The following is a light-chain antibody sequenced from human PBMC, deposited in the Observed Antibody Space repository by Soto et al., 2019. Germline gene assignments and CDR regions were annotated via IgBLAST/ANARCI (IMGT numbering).Light chain of an antibody. J-gene: IGLJ2*01. CDR2: DNN. V-gene: IGLV1-40*01. Sequence: QSVLTQPPSGSGAPGQRVTISCTGSSSNFGAGYDVHWYQQLPGTAPKVLIYDNNNRPSGVPDRFSGSKSGTSASLAITGLQAEDEADYYCHSYDVSLSGPVFGGGTKLTVL. CDR3: HSYDVSLSGPV. CDR1: SSNFGAGYD.